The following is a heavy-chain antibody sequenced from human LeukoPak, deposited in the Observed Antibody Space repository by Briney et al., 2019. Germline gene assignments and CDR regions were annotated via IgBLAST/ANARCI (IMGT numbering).Heavy chain of an antibody. J-gene: IGHJ4*02. D-gene: IGHD2-15*01. CDR3: AGGGGWVFYS. V-gene: IGHV3-7*04. CDR2: IKPDGSAT. Sequence: PGGSLRLSCTAPGLTFRRYWMNWVRQAPGKGLEWVANIKPDGSATSYVDSVKGRFTISRDNVKNSVYLQMNSLRAEDTAVYYYAGGGGWVFYSWGQGTLVTVSA. CDR1: GLTFRRYW.